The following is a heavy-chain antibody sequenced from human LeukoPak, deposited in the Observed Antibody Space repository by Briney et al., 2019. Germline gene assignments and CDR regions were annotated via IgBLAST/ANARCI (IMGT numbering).Heavy chain of an antibody. V-gene: IGHV3-9*01. CDR2: ISWNSGSI. CDR1: GFTFDDYA. J-gene: IGHJ4*02. CDR3: AKGRRFLEWWDSFDH. Sequence: PGGSLRLSCAASGFTFDDYAMHWVRQAPGKGLEWVSGISWNSGSIGYADSVKGRFTISRDNAKNSLYLQMNSLRAEDTALYYCAKGRRFLEWWDSFDHWGQGTLVTVSS. D-gene: IGHD3-3*01.